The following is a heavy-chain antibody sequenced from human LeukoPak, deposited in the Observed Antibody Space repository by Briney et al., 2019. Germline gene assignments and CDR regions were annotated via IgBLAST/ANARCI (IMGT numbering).Heavy chain of an antibody. CDR3: ARDVLGTRPKQKNAFDI. Sequence: GGSLRLSCVTSGFTFSTHGMHWVRQAPGKGLEWVAVIWFDGSNKYYADSVKGRFTISRDNSKDTFYLQMNSLRAEDTAVYYCARDVLGTRPKQKNAFDIWGQGTMVTVSS. V-gene: IGHV3-33*01. D-gene: IGHD1-1*01. CDR1: GFTFSTHG. J-gene: IGHJ3*02. CDR2: IWFDGSNK.